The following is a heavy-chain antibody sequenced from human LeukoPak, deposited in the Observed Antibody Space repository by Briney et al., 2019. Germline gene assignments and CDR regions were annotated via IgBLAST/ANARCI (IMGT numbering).Heavy chain of an antibody. CDR3: AKASAGTCSGARCYYFDS. V-gene: IGHV3-23*01. CDR2: FSGSVDTT. Sequence: PAGGSLRLSCAASGSTFTTYAMSWVRQTPGKGLEWVSTFSGSVDTTYHADSVKGRFTISRDNSKNTVYLQMNSLRAEDTAVYYCAKASAGTCSGARCYYFDSWGQGTPVTVSS. D-gene: IGHD2-15*01. J-gene: IGHJ4*02. CDR1: GSTFTTYA.